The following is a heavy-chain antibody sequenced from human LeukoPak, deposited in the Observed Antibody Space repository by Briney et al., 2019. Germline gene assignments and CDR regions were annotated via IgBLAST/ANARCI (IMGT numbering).Heavy chain of an antibody. V-gene: IGHV1-3*01. CDR1: GYTFTSYA. CDR2: INAGNGNT. CDR3: ARAQDPAKYCSSTSCLYGMDV. D-gene: IGHD2-2*01. J-gene: IGHJ6*02. Sequence: ASLKVSCTASGYTFTSYAMHWVRQAPGQRLEWMGWINAGNGNTKYSQKFQGRVTITRDTSASTAYMELSSLRSEDTAVYYCARAQDPAKYCSSTSCLYGMDVWGQGTTVTVSS.